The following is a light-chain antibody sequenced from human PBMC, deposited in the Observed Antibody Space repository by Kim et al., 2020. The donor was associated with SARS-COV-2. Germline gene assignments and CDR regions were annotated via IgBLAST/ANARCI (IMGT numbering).Light chain of an antibody. CDR2: GAA. CDR3: QQYGSSPLT. CDR1: QSVSSSY. Sequence: GERATLSCRASQSVSSSYLAWYQQKPGQAPRLLIYGAASRATGIPDRFSGSGSGTDFTLTISRLEPEDFAVYYCQQYGSSPLTFGGGTKVEIK. V-gene: IGKV3-20*01. J-gene: IGKJ4*01.